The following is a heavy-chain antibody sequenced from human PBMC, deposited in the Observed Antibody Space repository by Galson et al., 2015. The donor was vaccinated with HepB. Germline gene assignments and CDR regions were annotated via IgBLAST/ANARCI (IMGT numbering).Heavy chain of an antibody. V-gene: IGHV3-15*01. CDR1: GFTFGDYA. J-gene: IGHJ6*02. Sequence: SLRLSCAASGFTFGDYAMSWVRQAPGKGLEWVGRIKSKTDGGTTDYAAPVKGRFTISRDDSKNTLYLQMNSLKTEDTAVYYCTTDSVPGIAAAGRRPAPRNGVWGQGTTVTVSS. CDR3: TTDSVPGIAAAGRRPAPRNGV. CDR2: IKSKTDGGTT. D-gene: IGHD6-13*01.